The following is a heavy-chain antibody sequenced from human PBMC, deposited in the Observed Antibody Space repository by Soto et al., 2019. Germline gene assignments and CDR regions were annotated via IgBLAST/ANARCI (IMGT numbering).Heavy chain of an antibody. CDR1: GFTFSDYD. CDR2: IGTAGDT. Sequence: EVQLVGSGGGLVQPGGSLRLSCAASGFTFSDYDMHWVRQATGKGLEWVSVIGTAGDTYYPDSVKGRFTISRENAKNSFYLQMNSLRAGDTAVYYCARGEDFYGSGSYYSSPYGMDVWGQGTTVTVSS. D-gene: IGHD3-10*01. CDR3: ARGEDFYGSGSYYSSPYGMDV. J-gene: IGHJ6*02. V-gene: IGHV3-13*01.